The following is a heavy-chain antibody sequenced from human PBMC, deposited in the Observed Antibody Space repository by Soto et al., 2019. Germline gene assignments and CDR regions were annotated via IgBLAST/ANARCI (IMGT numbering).Heavy chain of an antibody. D-gene: IGHD5-18*01. J-gene: IGHJ4*02. CDR2: IIPRTGGT. CDR3: ARVDTDLDY. Sequence: QVQLVQSGAEVKKPGAAVKVACKASGYDFIGYYIDWVRQAPGQGLAWMGRIIPRTGGTHFSQKFQGRVTLTRDTSISTAYMEVNILRSDDTAVYYCARVDTDLDYWGQGTLVTVSS. CDR1: GYDFIGYY. V-gene: IGHV1-2*02.